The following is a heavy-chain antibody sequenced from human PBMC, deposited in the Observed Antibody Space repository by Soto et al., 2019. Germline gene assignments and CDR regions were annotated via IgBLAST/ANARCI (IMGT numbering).Heavy chain of an antibody. CDR3: ARGRIVVVPAALKGGYYFDY. J-gene: IGHJ4*02. D-gene: IGHD2-2*01. CDR1: GGSFSGYY. CDR2: VNHSGST. Sequence: QVQLQQWGAGLLKPSETLSLTCAVYGGSFSGYYWSWIRQPPGKGLEWIGEVNHSGSTNYNPSLKSRVTISVDTSKNQFSLKLSSVTAADTAVYYCARGRIVVVPAALKGGYYFDYWGQGTLVTVSS. V-gene: IGHV4-34*01.